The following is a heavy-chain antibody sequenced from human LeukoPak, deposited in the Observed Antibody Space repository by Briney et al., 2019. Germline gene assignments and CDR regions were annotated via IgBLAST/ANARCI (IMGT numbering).Heavy chain of an antibody. D-gene: IGHD3-3*01. CDR3: ARLREREYYDFWSGYYGEYYYYGMDV. V-gene: IGHV1-8*01. CDR2: MNPNSGNT. J-gene: IGHJ6*02. CDR1: GYTFTSYD. Sequence: ASVKVSCKASGYTFTSYDINWVRQATGQGLEWMGWMNPNSGNTGYAQKFQGRVTMTRNISISTAYMELSSLRSEDTAVYYCARLREREYYDFWSGYYGEYYYYGMDVWGQGTTVTVSS.